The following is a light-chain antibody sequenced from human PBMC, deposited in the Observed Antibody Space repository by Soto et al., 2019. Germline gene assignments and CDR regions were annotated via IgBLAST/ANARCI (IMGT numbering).Light chain of an antibody. Sequence: EIVLTQSPGTLSLSPGERATLSCRASQSVSNNYLAWYHQKPGRAPRLVISAASSRATGIPDRFSGSGSGTDCTLTISRLEPEDFAVYYCQQYATTPWTFGQGTNVEFK. V-gene: IGKV3-20*01. CDR2: AAS. CDR3: QQYATTPWT. J-gene: IGKJ1*01. CDR1: QSVSNNY.